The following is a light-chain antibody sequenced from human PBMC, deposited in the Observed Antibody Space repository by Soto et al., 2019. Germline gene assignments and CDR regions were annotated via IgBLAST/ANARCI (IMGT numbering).Light chain of an antibody. Sequence: QSVLTQPPSVSAAPGQKITIACSGSRSNIGNNYVSWYQQLPGTAPKLLIYDNNKRPSGIPDRFSGSKSGTSATLGITGLQTGDEADYYCGTWDSSLSGGLYVFGSRTKVTVL. CDR1: RSNIGNNY. CDR3: GTWDSSLSGGLYV. V-gene: IGLV1-51*01. CDR2: DNN. J-gene: IGLJ1*01.